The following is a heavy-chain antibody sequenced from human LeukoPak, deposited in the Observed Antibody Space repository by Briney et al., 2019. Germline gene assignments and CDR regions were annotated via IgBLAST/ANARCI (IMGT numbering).Heavy chain of an antibody. CDR3: ARQRGYCSSTSCYAENWFDP. V-gene: IGHV5-51*01. D-gene: IGHD2-2*01. Sequence: GESLKISCKGSGYSFTSYWIGWVRQMPGKGLEWIGIIYPGDSDTRYSPSFQGQVTISADKSISTAYLQWSSLKASDTAMYYCARQRGYCSSTSCYAENWFDPWGQGTLVTVSS. CDR2: IYPGDSDT. CDR1: GYSFTSYW. J-gene: IGHJ5*02.